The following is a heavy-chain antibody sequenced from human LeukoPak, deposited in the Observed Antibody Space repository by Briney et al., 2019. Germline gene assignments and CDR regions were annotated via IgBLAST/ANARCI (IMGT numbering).Heavy chain of an antibody. CDR3: ARASGYDVYWFDP. V-gene: IGHV3-21*04. D-gene: IGHD5-12*01. J-gene: IGHJ5*02. CDR1: GFTFSTYT. CDR2: ISSSSNNI. Sequence: GGSLRLSCAASGFTFSTYTMNWVRQAPGKGLEWVSSISSSSNNINYADSVKGRFTISRDNSKNTLYLQMNSLRAEDTAVYYCARASGYDVYWFDPWGQGTLVTVSS.